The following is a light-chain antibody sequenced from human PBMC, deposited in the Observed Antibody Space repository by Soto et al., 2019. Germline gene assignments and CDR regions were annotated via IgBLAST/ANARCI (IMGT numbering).Light chain of an antibody. V-gene: IGLV1-44*01. J-gene: IGLJ2*01. Sequence: QSVLTQPPSASGTPGQRVTISCSGSSSNIGSYTVNWYQQLPGTAPKLLIYNNNQRPSGVPDRFSGSKSGTSASLASSGLQSEDEADYYCAAWDDSLNGVVFGGGTKLTVL. CDR2: NNN. CDR1: SSNIGSYT. CDR3: AAWDDSLNGVV.